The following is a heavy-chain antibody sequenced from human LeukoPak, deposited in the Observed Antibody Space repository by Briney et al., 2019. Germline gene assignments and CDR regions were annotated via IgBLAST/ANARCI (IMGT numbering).Heavy chain of an antibody. V-gene: IGHV4-39*02. CDR1: GGSISSSSYY. J-gene: IGHJ6*02. Sequence: SETLSLTCTVSGGSISSSSYYWGWIRQPPGKGLEWIGSIYYSGSTYYNPSLKSRVTISVDTSKNQFSLKLSSVTAADTAVYYCAREWIAVAGWRGYYYGMDVWGQGTTVTVSS. D-gene: IGHD6-19*01. CDR2: IYYSGST. CDR3: AREWIAVAGWRGYYYGMDV.